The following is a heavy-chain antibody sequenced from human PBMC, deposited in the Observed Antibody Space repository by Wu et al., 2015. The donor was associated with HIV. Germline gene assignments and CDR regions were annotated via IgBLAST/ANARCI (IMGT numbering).Heavy chain of an antibody. Sequence: QVQLVQSRAGVKKPGASVKVSCTAFGYTFINNFLHWVRQAPGQGPEWMGVINPRTDSTTYAQPFEGRLTMTRDTSKNTMYMELSSLRSEDTARYYCARERVDYDSGGYRVSVGVYYFDYVGPRERWSSSP. CDR1: GYTFINNF. CDR2: INPRTDST. CDR3: ARERVDYDSGGYRVSVGVYYFDY. V-gene: IGHV1-46*01. J-gene: IGHJ4*02. D-gene: IGHD3-22*01.